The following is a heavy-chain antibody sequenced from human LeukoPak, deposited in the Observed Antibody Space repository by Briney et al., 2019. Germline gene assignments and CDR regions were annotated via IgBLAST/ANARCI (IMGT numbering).Heavy chain of an antibody. D-gene: IGHD7-27*01. V-gene: IGHV3-30*18. Sequence: GRSLRLSCAASGFTFSTYGMHWVRQAPGKGLEWVAVVSYDGSNKYYADSVKGRFTISRDNSKNTPYLQMNSLRAEDTAVYYCAKDWGNWGYGYYFDHWGQGTLVTVSS. CDR1: GFTFSTYG. CDR2: VSYDGSNK. CDR3: AKDWGNWGYGYYFDH. J-gene: IGHJ4*02.